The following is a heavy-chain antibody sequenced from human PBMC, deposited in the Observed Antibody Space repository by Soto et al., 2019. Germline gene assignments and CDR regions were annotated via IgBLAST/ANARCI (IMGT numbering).Heavy chain of an antibody. D-gene: IGHD4-17*01. V-gene: IGHV3-11*01. Sequence: GGSLRLSCAASGFTFSDYYMSWIRQAPGKGLEWVSYISSSGSTIYYADSVKGRFTISRDNAKNSLYLQMNSLRAEDTAVYYCARDSVRLGDYAGGFDYWGQGTLVTVSS. CDR1: GFTFSDYY. CDR3: ARDSVRLGDYAGGFDY. J-gene: IGHJ4*02. CDR2: ISSSGSTI.